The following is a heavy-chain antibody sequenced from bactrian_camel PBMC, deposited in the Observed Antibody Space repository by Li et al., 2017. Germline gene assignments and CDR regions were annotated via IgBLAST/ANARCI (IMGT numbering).Heavy chain of an antibody. CDR1: EFVYC. Sequence: VQLVESGGGLVQPGGSLRLTCTASEFVYCLGWFRQAPGKDREGVASIYVAGGYPYYADSVKGRSTISQDNAKNTLFLQMNSLTPEDTAMYYCAADMGHMGWASPCHFGYWGQGTQVTVS. CDR3: AADMGHMGWASPCHFGY. D-gene: IGHD5*01. V-gene: IGHV3S31*01. J-gene: IGHJ6*01. CDR2: IYVAGGYP.